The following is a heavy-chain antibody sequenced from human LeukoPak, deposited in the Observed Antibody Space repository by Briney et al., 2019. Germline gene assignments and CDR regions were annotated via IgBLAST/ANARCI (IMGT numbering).Heavy chain of an antibody. CDR3: ARVYSSSWSLAEYFQH. V-gene: IGHV3-7*01. Sequence: GGSLRLSCEGSGFTFSNYWMSWVRQAPGKGLEWVANIQQHGSETYYGDSVKGRFTISRDNAKNSLYLQMNSLSAEDTAVYYCARVYSSSWSLAEYFQHWGQGTLVTVSS. CDR1: GFTFSNYW. J-gene: IGHJ1*01. CDR2: IQQHGSET. D-gene: IGHD6-13*01.